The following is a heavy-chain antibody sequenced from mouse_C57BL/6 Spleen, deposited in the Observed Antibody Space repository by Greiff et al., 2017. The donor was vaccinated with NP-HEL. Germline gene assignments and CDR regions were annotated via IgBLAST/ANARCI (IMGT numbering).Heavy chain of an antibody. V-gene: IGHV5-4*01. CDR2: ISDGGSYT. D-gene: IGHD1-1*01. CDR3: ARDNYYGSSYDYAMDY. J-gene: IGHJ4*01. CDR1: GFTFSSYA. Sequence: EVMLVESGGGLVKPGGSLKLSCAASGFTFSSYAMSWVRQTPEKRLEWVATISDGGSYTYYPDNVKGRFTISRDNAKNNLYLQMSHLKAEDTAMYYCARDNYYGSSYDYAMDYWGQGTSVTVSS.